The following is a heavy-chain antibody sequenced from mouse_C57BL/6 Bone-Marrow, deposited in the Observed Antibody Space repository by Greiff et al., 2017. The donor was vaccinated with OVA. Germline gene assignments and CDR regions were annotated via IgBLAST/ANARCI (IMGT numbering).Heavy chain of an antibody. CDR2: IYPRSGNT. CDR1: GYTFTSYG. J-gene: IGHJ3*01. CDR3: LGSPAWFAY. D-gene: IGHD1-1*01. Sequence: QVQLQQSGAELARPGASVKLSCKASGYTFTSYGISWVKQRTGQGLEWIGVIYPRSGNTYYNEKFKGKAPLTAAKSSSTAYMGLRSLTSEDSAVYFCLGSPAWFAYGGQGTLVTVSA. V-gene: IGHV1-81*01.